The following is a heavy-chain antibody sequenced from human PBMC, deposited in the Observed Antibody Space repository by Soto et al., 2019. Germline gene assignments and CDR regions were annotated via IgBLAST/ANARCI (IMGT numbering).Heavy chain of an antibody. Sequence: AETLSLTFXVSGCSISSGSYYWSWSRQPPGTGLEWIGYIYYSGSTNYNPSLKSRVTISVDTSKTQFSLQLSSVTAADTAVYYCATASAYYYSGMEVWGQGTTVTVSS. CDR3: ATASAYYYSGMEV. J-gene: IGHJ6*02. CDR1: GCSISSGSYY. CDR2: IYYSGST. V-gene: IGHV4-61*01.